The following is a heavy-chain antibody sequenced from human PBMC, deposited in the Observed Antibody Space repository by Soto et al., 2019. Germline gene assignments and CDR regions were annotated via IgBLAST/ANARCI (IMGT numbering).Heavy chain of an antibody. V-gene: IGHV3-30-3*01. CDR2: ISYDGSNK. CDR1: GFTFANYA. J-gene: IGHJ4*02. Sequence: QVQVVESGGGVVQPGGSLRLSCATSGFTFANYAIHWVRQAPGKGLEWAAVISYDGSNKYYADSVKGRFTISRDNSKNTLYLQMNSLRVEDTALYHCVRDVEFPDYYYFDHWGQGTLVTVSS. CDR3: VRDVEFPDYYYFDH. D-gene: IGHD4-17*01.